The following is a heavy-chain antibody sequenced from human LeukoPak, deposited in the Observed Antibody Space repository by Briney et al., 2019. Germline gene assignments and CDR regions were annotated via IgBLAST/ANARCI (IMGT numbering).Heavy chain of an antibody. Sequence: GGSLRLSCAASGFTFSSYAMSWVRQAPGKGLEWVSAISGSGGSTYYADSVKGRFTISRDNSKNTLYLQMNSLRAEDTAVYYCAKGKRDLDYGDHGGDYWGQGTLVTVSS. V-gene: IGHV3-23*01. CDR2: ISGSGGST. CDR3: AKGKRDLDYGDHGGDY. J-gene: IGHJ4*02. CDR1: GFTFSSYA. D-gene: IGHD4-17*01.